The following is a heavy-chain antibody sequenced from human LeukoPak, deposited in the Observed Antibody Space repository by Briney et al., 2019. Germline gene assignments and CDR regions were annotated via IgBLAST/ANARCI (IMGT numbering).Heavy chain of an antibody. V-gene: IGHV3-11*01. CDR3: ARDGEYCSSTSCYGY. CDR2: IDSSGTTI. Sequence: GGSLRLSCAASGFTFGDYYMTWIRQAPGKGLEWVSYIDSSGTTIYYADSVKGRFTISRDNAKNSLYLQMNSLRAEDTALYYCARDGEYCSSTSCYGYWGQGTLVTVSS. J-gene: IGHJ4*02. CDR1: GFTFGDYY. D-gene: IGHD2-2*01.